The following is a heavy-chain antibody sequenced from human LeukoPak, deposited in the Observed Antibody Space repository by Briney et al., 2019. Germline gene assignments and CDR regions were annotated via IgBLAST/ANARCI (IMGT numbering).Heavy chain of an antibody. Sequence: PGGSLRLSCAASGFTFSSYAMGWVRQAPGKGLEWVSAISAGGASTYYADSVKGRFTISRDNSENTVYLQMNSLRAGDTAVYYCAKDGYSYGLEYYFAYWGQGTLVTVSS. V-gene: IGHV3-23*01. CDR1: GFTFSSYA. CDR3: AKDGYSYGLEYYFAY. CDR2: ISAGGAST. J-gene: IGHJ4*02. D-gene: IGHD5-18*01.